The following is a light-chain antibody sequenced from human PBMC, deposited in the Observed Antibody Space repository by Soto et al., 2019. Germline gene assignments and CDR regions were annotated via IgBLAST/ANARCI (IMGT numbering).Light chain of an antibody. V-gene: IGKV1-33*01. CDR3: QHCDSLPLT. Sequence: DIQMTQSPSSLSASVGDPVTITCRASQGISTFLAWYQQKPGKAPKLLIYDASNLETGVPSRFSGSGSGTDFTFTISSLQPEDIATYECQHCDSLPLTFGQGTRLEIK. CDR1: QGISTF. J-gene: IGKJ5*01. CDR2: DAS.